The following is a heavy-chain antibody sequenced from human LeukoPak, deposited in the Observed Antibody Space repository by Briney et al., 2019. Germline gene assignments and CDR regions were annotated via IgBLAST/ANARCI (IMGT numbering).Heavy chain of an antibody. V-gene: IGHV4-31*03. D-gene: IGHD6-13*01. CDR3: AKDSSSWQTKYYYYYYGMDV. CDR2: IYYSGST. CDR1: GGSISSGGYY. J-gene: IGHJ6*02. Sequence: PSETLSLTCTVSGGSISSGGYYWSWIRQHPGKGLEWIGYIYYSGSTYYNPSLKSRVTISVDTSKNQFSLKLSSVTAADTAVYYCAKDSSSWQTKYYYYYYGMDVWGQGTTVTVSS.